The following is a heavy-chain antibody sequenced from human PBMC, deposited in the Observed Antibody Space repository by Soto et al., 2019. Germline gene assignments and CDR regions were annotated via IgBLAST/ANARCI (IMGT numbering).Heavy chain of an antibody. CDR1: GFTFSTYT. Sequence: EVQLLVSGGGLVQPGGSLRLSCAASGFTFSTYTMTWVRQDPGKGLEWVSAISGSGVSTHYADSVKGRFTISRDNSKNTLYLQMNSLRAEDTAVYYCGKGQASIAVDWFDPWGQGTLVTVSS. CDR3: GKGQASIAVDWFDP. V-gene: IGHV3-23*01. CDR2: ISGSGVST. D-gene: IGHD6-19*01. J-gene: IGHJ5*02.